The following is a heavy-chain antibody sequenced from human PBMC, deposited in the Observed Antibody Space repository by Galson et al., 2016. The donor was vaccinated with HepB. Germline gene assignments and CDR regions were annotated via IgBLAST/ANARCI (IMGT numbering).Heavy chain of an antibody. Sequence: SLRLSCAVSGFTFTTYAMSWVRQAPGKGLEWVSSLSNSGGSTYYADSVKGRFTISRDNSKNTLYLQMNSLRVEDTAVYYCARLDSYGPWWGQGTLVTVSS. CDR2: LSNSGGST. J-gene: IGHJ4*01. D-gene: IGHD5-18*01. V-gene: IGHV3-23*01. CDR3: ARLDSYGPW. CDR1: GFTFTTYA.